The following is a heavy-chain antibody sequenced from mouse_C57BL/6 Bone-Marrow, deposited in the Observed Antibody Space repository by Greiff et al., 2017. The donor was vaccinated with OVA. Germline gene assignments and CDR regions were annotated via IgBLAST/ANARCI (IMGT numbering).Heavy chain of an antibody. J-gene: IGHJ3*01. CDR2: IYPGNSDT. CDR1: GYTFTSYW. Sequence: EVQLVESGTVLARPGASVKMSCKTSGYTFTSYWMHWVNQRPGPGLEWIGAIYPGNSDTSYNQKFKGRATLTAVTSASTAYIELSILTNEASAVYYCTLLRVGFAYWGQGTLVTVSA. CDR3: TLLRVGFAY. D-gene: IGHD1-1*01. V-gene: IGHV1-5*01.